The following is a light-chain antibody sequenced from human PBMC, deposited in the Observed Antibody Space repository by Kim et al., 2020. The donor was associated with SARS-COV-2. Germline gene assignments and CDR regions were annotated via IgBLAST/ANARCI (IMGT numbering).Light chain of an antibody. V-gene: IGLV2-11*01. J-gene: IGLJ2*01. CDR3: CARAGGYTMV. CDR2: AVS. CDR1: SSDVGAYDY. Sequence: GQSVTISCTGTSSDVGAYDYVSWYQQFPGKAPKLIIYAVSHRPSGVPDRFSGSKSGNTASLTISGLQAEDEADYYCCARAGGYTMVFGGGTQLTVL.